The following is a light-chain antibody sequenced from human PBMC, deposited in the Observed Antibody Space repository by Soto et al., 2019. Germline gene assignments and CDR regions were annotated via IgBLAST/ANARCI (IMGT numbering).Light chain of an antibody. J-gene: IGLJ1*01. CDR2: EVS. Sequence: QSVLTQPPSASGSPGQSVTISCTGTSSDVGGSNSVSWYQQHPGKAPQLMIYEVSKRPSGVPDRFSGSKSGNTASLTVSGLQAEDEADYYCSSFAVSSYVFGTGTKLTVL. CDR1: SSDVGGSNS. CDR3: SSFAVSSYV. V-gene: IGLV2-8*01.